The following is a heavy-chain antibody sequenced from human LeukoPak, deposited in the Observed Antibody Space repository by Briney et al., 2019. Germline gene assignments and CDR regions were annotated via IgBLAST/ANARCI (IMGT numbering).Heavy chain of an antibody. V-gene: IGHV5-51*01. CDR3: ARHSSGYSSNLDF. CDR1: GYSFTSYW. Sequence: RGESLKISCKGSGYSFTSYWIGWVRQMPGKGLEWMGIIYPGDSDTRYSPPFQGQVTISADKSISTAYLQWSSLKASDTAMYYCARHSSGYSSNLDFWGQGTLLTVSS. D-gene: IGHD6-13*01. CDR2: IYPGDSDT. J-gene: IGHJ4*02.